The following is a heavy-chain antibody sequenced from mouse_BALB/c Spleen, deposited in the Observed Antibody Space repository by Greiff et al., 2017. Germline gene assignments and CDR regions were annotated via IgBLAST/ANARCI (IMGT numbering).Heavy chain of an antibody. CDR3: ARQGYYGSSYGFAY. D-gene: IGHD1-1*01. Sequence: EVKLMESGGGLVKPGGSLKLSCAASGFAFSSYDMSWVRQTPEKRLEWVAYISSGGGSTYYPDTVKGRFTISRDNAKNTLYLQMSSLKSEDTAMYYCARQGYYGSSYGFAYWGQGTLVTVSA. CDR2: ISSGGGST. J-gene: IGHJ3*01. V-gene: IGHV5-12-1*01. CDR1: GFAFSSYD.